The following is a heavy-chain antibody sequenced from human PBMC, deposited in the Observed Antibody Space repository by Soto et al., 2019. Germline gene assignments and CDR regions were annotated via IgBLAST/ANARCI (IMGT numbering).Heavy chain of an antibody. D-gene: IGHD6-13*01. CDR1: GYTFTSYD. J-gene: IGHJ4*02. Sequence: ASVKVSCKASGYTFTSYDINWVRHATGQGLEWMGWMNPNSGNTGYAQKFQGRVTMTRNTSISTAYMEPSSLRSEDTAVYYCARVGLAAAGPYYFAYRGQGTLVTVSS. CDR3: ARVGLAAAGPYYFAY. CDR2: MNPNSGNT. V-gene: IGHV1-8*01.